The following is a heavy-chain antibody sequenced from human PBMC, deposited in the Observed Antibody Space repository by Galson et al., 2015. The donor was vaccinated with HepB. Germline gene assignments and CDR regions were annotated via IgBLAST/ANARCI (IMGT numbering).Heavy chain of an antibody. V-gene: IGHV4-59*01. J-gene: IGHJ4*02. CDR2: IYYSGST. CDR3: ARYSSGYDGGHFDY. D-gene: IGHD5-12*01. CDR1: GGSISSYY. Sequence: SETLSLTCTVSGGSISSYYWSWIRQPPGKGLEWIGYIYYSGSTNYNPSLKSRVTISVDTSKNQFSLKLSSVTAADTAVYYCARYSSGYDGGHFDYWGQGTLVTVSS.